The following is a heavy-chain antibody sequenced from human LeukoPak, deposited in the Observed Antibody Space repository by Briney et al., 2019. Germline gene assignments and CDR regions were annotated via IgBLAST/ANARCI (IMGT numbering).Heavy chain of an antibody. D-gene: IGHD1-26*01. Sequence: PGGSLRLSCAASGFTFSDYGMHWVRQAPGKGLEWVAFIRYDGSNKYYADSVKGRFTISRDSSKNTLYLQMNSLRAEDTAVYYCAKGLAWELLLGNYWGQGTLVTVSS. J-gene: IGHJ4*02. CDR1: GFTFSDYG. CDR2: IRYDGSNK. CDR3: AKGLAWELLLGNY. V-gene: IGHV3-30*02.